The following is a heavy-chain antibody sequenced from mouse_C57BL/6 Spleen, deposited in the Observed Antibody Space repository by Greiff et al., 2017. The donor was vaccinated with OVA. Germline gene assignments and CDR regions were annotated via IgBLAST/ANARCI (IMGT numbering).Heavy chain of an antibody. CDR1: GYAFTNYL. J-gene: IGHJ2*01. Sequence: VQRVESGAELVRPGTSVKVSCKASGYAFTNYLIEWVKQRPGQGLEWIGVINPGSGGTNYNEKFKGKATLTADKSSSTAYMQLSSLTSEDSAVYFCARQGTTVVGSDYWGQGTTLTVSS. V-gene: IGHV1-54*01. CDR2: INPGSGGT. CDR3: ARQGTTVVGSDY. D-gene: IGHD1-1*01.